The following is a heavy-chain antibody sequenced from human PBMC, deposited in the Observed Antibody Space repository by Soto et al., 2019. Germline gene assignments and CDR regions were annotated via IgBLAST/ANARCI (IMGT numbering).Heavy chain of an antibody. CDR2: IYYSGST. J-gene: IGHJ4*02. CDR3: ARGRHYRFDY. V-gene: IGHV4-59*01. D-gene: IGHD3-10*01. Sequence: PSETLSLTCTVSGGSISSYYWSWIRQPPGKGLEWIGYIYYSGSTNYNPSLKSRVTISVDTSKNQFSLKLSSVTAADTAVYYCARGRHYRFDYWGQGTLVTVSS. CDR1: GGSISSYY.